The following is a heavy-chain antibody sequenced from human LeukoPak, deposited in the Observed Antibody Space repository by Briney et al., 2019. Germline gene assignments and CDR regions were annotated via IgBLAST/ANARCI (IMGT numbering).Heavy chain of an antibody. CDR2: ISYDGSDK. CDR3: AKGGGRGYTYSDC. CDR1: GFTFSSYG. D-gene: IGHD3-22*01. J-gene: IGHJ4*02. V-gene: IGHV3-30*18. Sequence: GRSLRLSCAASGFTFSSYGMHWVRQAPGKGLEWVAVISYDGSDKYYANSVNGRFAISRDNSQNTLYLQMNSLTAEDTAVYYCAKGGGRGYTYSDCWGQGTLVTVSS.